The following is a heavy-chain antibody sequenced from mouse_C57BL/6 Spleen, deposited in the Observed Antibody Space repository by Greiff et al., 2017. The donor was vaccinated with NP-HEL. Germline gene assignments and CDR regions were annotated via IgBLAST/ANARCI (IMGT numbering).Heavy chain of an antibody. D-gene: IGHD1-1*01. J-gene: IGHJ4*01. V-gene: IGHV1-55*01. CDR3: ASGYGSPFAMDY. CDR1: GYTFTSYW. Sequence: QVQLQQSGAELVKPGASVKMSCKASGYTFTSYWITWVKQRPGQGLEWIGDIYPGSGSTNYNEKFKSKATLTVDTSSSTAYMQLSSLTSEDSAVYYCASGYGSPFAMDYWGQGTSVTVSS. CDR2: IYPGSGST.